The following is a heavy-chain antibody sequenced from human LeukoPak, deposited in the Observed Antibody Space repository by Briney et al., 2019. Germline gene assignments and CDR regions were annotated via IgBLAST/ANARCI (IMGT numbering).Heavy chain of an antibody. Sequence: ASVKVSCKASGGTFSNYAISWVRQAPGQGLEWMGIINPSGGTTAYAQKFQGRVTMTRDTSTSTVFMELSSLRSEDTAMYYCARDPRGVIGSAWGNCFDPWGQGTLVTVSS. J-gene: IGHJ5*02. CDR2: INPSGGTT. V-gene: IGHV1-46*01. CDR3: ARDPRGVIGSAWGNCFDP. D-gene: IGHD6-19*01. CDR1: GGTFSNYA.